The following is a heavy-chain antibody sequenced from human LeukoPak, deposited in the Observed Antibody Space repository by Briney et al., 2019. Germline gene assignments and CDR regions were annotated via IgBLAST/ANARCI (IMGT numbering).Heavy chain of an antibody. Sequence: PSETLSLTCTVSGGSISIYYWSWIRQPPGKGLEYIGYIYYSGNTNSNPSLNSRVTISVDTSKNQFSLKLSSVTAADTAVYYRARRGSGASLEYYFDLWGRGTLVTVSS. J-gene: IGHJ2*01. V-gene: IGHV4-59*08. CDR1: GGSISIYY. D-gene: IGHD1-14*01. CDR3: ARRGSGASLEYYFDL. CDR2: IYYSGNT.